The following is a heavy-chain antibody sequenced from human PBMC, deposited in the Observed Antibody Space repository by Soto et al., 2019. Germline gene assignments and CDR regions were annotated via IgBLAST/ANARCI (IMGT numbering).Heavy chain of an antibody. Sequence: SETLSLTCAVSGGSISTNNWWHWVRQPPGQGLEWIGEIYHSGSTNYSPSLKSRVTMSVDKSKSQFSLSLSAVTAADTAVYYCARERGAGTYQGFDYWGQGTLVTVSS. D-gene: IGHD3-16*02. CDR3: ARERGAGTYQGFDY. V-gene: IGHV4-4*02. J-gene: IGHJ4*02. CDR2: IYHSGST. CDR1: GGSISTNNW.